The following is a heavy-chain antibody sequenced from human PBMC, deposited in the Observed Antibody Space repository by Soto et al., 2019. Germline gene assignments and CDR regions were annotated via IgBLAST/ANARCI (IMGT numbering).Heavy chain of an antibody. CDR2: IYYSGST. CDR3: ARVNCGGDCYSFLYYYYGMDV. D-gene: IGHD2-21*02. Sequence: SETLSLTSTVSGRSISSGDYYWSWIRQPPGKGLEWIGYIYYSGSTYYNPSLKSRVTISVDTSRNQFSLKLSSVTAADTAVYYCARVNCGGDCYSFLYYYYGMDVWGQGTTVTVSS. CDR1: GRSISSGDYY. J-gene: IGHJ6*02. V-gene: IGHV4-30-4*01.